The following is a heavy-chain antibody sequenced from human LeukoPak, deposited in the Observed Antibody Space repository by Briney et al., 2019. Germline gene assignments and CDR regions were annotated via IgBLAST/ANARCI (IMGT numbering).Heavy chain of an antibody. V-gene: IGHV4-39*07. CDR2: IYYSGST. J-gene: IGHJ5*02. Sequence: SETLSLTCTVSVGSISSSSYYWGWIRQPPGKGLEWIGSIYYSGSTYYNPSLKSRVTISVDTSKNQFSLKLSSVTAADTAVNYCARDSLHYSNYVWFDPWGQGTLVTVS. D-gene: IGHD4-11*01. CDR3: ARDSLHYSNYVWFDP. CDR1: VGSISSSSYY.